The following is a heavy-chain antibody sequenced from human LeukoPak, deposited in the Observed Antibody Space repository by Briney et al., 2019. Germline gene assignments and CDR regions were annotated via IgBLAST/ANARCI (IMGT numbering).Heavy chain of an antibody. Sequence: ASVKVSCMASGYTFTDYYMHGVRQAPGQVLEGMGWINPNRGGTIYAQKFQSRVTIIRETSIRTVYMELSSLRSEDTAVYYCARDPGIAAAGTILLYYYYYMDVWGKGPTVTISS. J-gene: IGHJ6*03. CDR2: INPNRGGT. D-gene: IGHD6-13*01. CDR1: GYTFTDYY. CDR3: ARDPGIAAAGTILLYYYYYMDV. V-gene: IGHV1-2*02.